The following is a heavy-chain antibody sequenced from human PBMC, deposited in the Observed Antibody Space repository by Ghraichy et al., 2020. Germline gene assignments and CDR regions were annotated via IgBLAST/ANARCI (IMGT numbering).Heavy chain of an antibody. Sequence: GGSLRLSCAASRFTFSNYGMNWVRQAPGKGLEWLSYISSSSSSIYYADSVKGRFTISRDNAKNSLFLQMHSLRDEDTAVYYCARCVHDFWSGYDKWGQGTLVTVSS. V-gene: IGHV3-48*02. CDR2: ISSSSSSI. CDR1: RFTFSNYG. CDR3: ARCVHDFWSGYDK. J-gene: IGHJ4*02. D-gene: IGHD3-3*01.